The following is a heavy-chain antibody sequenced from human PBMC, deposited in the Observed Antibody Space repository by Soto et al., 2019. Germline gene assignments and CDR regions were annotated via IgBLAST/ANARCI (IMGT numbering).Heavy chain of an antibody. V-gene: IGHV3-23*01. Sequence: GESLRLSCAASGFTFSSYAMSWVRQAPGKGLEWVSAISGSGGSTYYADSVKGRFTISRDNSKNTLYLQMNSLRAEDTAVYYCATIGLYSSFDPWGQGTLVTVSS. CDR3: ATIGLYSSFDP. D-gene: IGHD6-13*01. J-gene: IGHJ5*02. CDR1: GFTFSSYA. CDR2: ISGSGGST.